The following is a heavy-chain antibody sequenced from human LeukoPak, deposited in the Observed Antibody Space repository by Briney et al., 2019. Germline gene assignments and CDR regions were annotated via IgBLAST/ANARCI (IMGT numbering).Heavy chain of an antibody. D-gene: IGHD6-19*01. CDR3: ARDSSGYLLLDY. Sequence: SQTLSLTCTVSGDSINSGVYYWSWIRQLPGKGLEWVGYIFYSGNTYYNPTLKSRVTISLDTSNNQFSLKLNSVTGADTAVYYCARDSSGYLLLDYWGQGTLVTVSS. J-gene: IGHJ4*02. CDR1: GDSINSGVYY. CDR2: IFYSGNT. V-gene: IGHV4-31*03.